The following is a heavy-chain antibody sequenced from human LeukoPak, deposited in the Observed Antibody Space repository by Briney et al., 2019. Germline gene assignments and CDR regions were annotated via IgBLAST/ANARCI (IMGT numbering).Heavy chain of an antibody. V-gene: IGHV4-34*01. CDR2: INHSGST. CDR1: GGSFSGYY. J-gene: IGHJ6*03. D-gene: IGHD6-13*01. CDR3: ARWVRSSSWYPKVDYYYYMDV. Sequence: SETLSLTCAVYGGSFSGYYWSWIRQPPGKGLEWIGEINHSGSTNYNPSLKSRVTISVDTSKNQFSLKLNSVTAADTAVYYCARWVRSSSWYPKVDYYYYMDVWGKGTTVTVSS.